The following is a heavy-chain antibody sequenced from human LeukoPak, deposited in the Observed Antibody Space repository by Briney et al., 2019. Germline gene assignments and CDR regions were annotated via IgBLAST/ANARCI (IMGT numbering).Heavy chain of an antibody. J-gene: IGHJ3*02. D-gene: IGHD3-16*02. Sequence: SVKVSCKASGYTFTSYVFTWVRQAPGQGLEWMGRIIPTLDVANFAQKFKGRVSITADKSTNTAHLELSNLRSEDTAVYYCTREGVYSPDPTSYHRLPFDIWGKGTVVIVSS. CDR1: GYTFTSYV. CDR2: IIPTLDVA. V-gene: IGHV1-69*04. CDR3: TREGVYSPDPTSYHRLPFDI.